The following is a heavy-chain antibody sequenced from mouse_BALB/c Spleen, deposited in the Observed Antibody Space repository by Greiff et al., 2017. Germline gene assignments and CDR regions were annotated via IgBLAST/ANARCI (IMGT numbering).Heavy chain of an antibody. V-gene: IGHV1S29*02. CDR3: ARGGRWPWFAY. CDR1: GYTFTDYN. J-gene: IGHJ3*01. D-gene: IGHD1-1*02. Sequence: EVQLQESGPELVKPGASVKISCKASGYTFTDYNMHWVKQSHGKSLEWIGDIYPYNGGTGYNQKFKSKATLTVDNSSSTAYMELRSLTSEDSAVYYCARGGRWPWFAYWGQGTLVTVSA. CDR2: IYPYNGGT.